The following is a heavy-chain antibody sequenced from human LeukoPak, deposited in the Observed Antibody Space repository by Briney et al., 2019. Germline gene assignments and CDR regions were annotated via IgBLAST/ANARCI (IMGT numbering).Heavy chain of an antibody. D-gene: IGHD3-22*01. J-gene: IGHJ4*02. Sequence: GGSLRLSCAASGFTFSTYGMSWVRQAPGKGLEWTSAIVSSGGSTFYADSVQGRFTISRDNSKNTLYLQMNSLRAEDTAVYYCARHYDSSGYYFCYWGQGTLVTVSS. CDR1: GFTFSTYG. V-gene: IGHV3-23*01. CDR3: ARHYDSSGYYFCY. CDR2: IVSSGGST.